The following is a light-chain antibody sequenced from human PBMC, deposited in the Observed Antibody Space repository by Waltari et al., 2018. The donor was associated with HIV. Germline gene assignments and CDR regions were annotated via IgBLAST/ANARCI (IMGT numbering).Light chain of an antibody. CDR2: GKN. J-gene: IGLJ2*01. CDR3: SSRDSSGHLVV. V-gene: IGLV3-19*01. Sequence: SSEVTQDPAVSVALGQTVRITCQGDTLRSYYASWYEQKPGQAPVLVIYGKNNRPSWSPDRFSGSNSGSTAALTITGAQGEEEADYYCSSRDSSGHLVVFGGGTKLTVL. CDR1: TLRSYY.